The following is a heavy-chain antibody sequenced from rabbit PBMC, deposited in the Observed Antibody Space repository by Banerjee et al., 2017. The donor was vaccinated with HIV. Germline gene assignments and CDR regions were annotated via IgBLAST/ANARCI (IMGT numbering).Heavy chain of an antibody. CDR1: GFSFSSDYD. Sequence: QEQLEESGGDLVKPGASLTLTCTASGFSFSSDYDIYWVHQAPGKGLEWIAYIHGGDGSTYYASWAKGRFTISKTSSTTVTLQMTSLTAADTATYFCARGRDSMSNLWGQGTLVTVS. CDR3: ARGRDSMSNL. CDR2: IHGGDGST. D-gene: IGHD2-1*01. V-gene: IGHV1S45*01. J-gene: IGHJ4*01.